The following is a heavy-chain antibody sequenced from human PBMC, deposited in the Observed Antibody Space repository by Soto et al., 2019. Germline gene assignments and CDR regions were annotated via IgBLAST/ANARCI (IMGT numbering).Heavy chain of an antibody. J-gene: IGHJ6*03. CDR2: SSWKSGSI. CDR3: AKGSDISYYYYMDV. Sequence: EVQLVESGGGLVQPGRSLRLSCAASGFTFDDYAMHWVRQAPGKGLEWVSGSSWKSGSIGYADSVKGRFTISRDNAKNSLYLQMNSLRAEDTALYYCAKGSDISYYYYMDVWGKGTTVTVSS. V-gene: IGHV3-9*01. CDR1: GFTFDDYA. D-gene: IGHD3-9*01.